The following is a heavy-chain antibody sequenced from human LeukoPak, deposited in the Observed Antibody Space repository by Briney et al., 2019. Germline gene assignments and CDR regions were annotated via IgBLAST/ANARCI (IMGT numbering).Heavy chain of an antibody. V-gene: IGHV4-39*01. CDR2: IYYSGST. Sequence: SETLSLTCTVSGGSISSSSYYWGWIRRPPGKGLEWIGSIYYSGSTYYNPSLKSRVTISVDTSKNQFSLKLSSVTAADTAVYYCARQGDSSGFDYWGQGTLVTVSS. CDR1: GGSISSSSYY. J-gene: IGHJ4*02. D-gene: IGHD3-22*01. CDR3: ARQGDSSGFDY.